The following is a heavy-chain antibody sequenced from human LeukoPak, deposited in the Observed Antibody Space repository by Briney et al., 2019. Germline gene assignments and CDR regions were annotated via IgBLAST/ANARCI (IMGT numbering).Heavy chain of an antibody. J-gene: IGHJ6*02. D-gene: IGHD2/OR15-2a*01. CDR3: AGEPFRAGLDYYYGMDV. Sequence: ASVKVSCKASVYTFTGFYMHWVRQAPGQGLEWMGWINPNSGGTNYAQKFQGRVTMTRDTSINTAYMELSSLRSDGTAVFYCAGEPFRAGLDYYYGMDVWGQGTTVTVSS. CDR2: INPNSGGT. V-gene: IGHV1-2*02. CDR1: VYTFTGFY.